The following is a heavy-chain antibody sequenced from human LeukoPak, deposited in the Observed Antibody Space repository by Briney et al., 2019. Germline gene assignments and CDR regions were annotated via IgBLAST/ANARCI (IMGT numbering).Heavy chain of an antibody. V-gene: IGHV1-2*02. CDR1: GYTFTSYG. J-gene: IGHJ5*02. CDR2: INPNSGGT. Sequence: GASVKVSCKASGYTFTSYGISWVRQAPGQGLEWMGWINPNSGGTNYAQKFQGRVTMTRDTSISTAYMELSRLRSDDTAVYYCARDVVPAAMLSWFDPWGQGTLVTVSS. CDR3: ARDVVPAAMLSWFDP. D-gene: IGHD2-2*01.